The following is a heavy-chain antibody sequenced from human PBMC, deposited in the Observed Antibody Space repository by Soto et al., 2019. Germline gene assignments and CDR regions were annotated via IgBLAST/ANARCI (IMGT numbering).Heavy chain of an antibody. Sequence: QVQLVESGGGVVQPGRSLRLSCAASGFTFSSYAMHWVRQAPGKGLEWVAVISYDGSNKYYADSVKGRFTISRDNSKNTLYLQMNSLRAEDTAVYYCARDRYGYLRYYFDYWGQGTLVTVSS. D-gene: IGHD6-25*01. CDR2: ISYDGSNK. J-gene: IGHJ4*02. V-gene: IGHV3-30-3*01. CDR3: ARDRYGYLRYYFDY. CDR1: GFTFSSYA.